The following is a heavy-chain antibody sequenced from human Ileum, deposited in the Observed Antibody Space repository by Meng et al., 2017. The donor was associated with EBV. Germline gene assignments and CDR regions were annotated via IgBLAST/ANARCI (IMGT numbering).Heavy chain of an antibody. D-gene: IGHD4-17*01. CDR1: GYFVESENG. CDR2: IYHSCRT. V-gene: IGHV4-4*02. Sequence: GLVHPSEILSPGVAAQGYFVESENGGSWVRQPPGKGLKWFGEIYHSCRTNYIPHVNGQVPMSVDKTKYQISLNLSSVTAADTAVYYLASGRDYAWHSWGRGTLVTVSS. J-gene: IGHJ4*02. CDR3: ASGRDYAWHS.